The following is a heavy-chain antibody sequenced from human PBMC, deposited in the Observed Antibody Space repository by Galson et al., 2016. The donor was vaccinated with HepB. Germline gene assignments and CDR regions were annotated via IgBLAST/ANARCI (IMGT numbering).Heavy chain of an antibody. V-gene: IGHV1-69*13. J-gene: IGHJ4*02. D-gene: IGHD6-13*01. CDR2: IMPILRTT. CDR1: GGTFSTYG. CDR3: ASGEAIAAAGTELDY. Sequence: SVKVSCKASGGTFSTYGFSWVRQAPGQGLEWMGGIMPILRTTNYAQKFQDRVTNTADDSTSPAYMVLSSLKFEDTAVYYCASGEAIAAAGTELDYWGQGTLVTVSS.